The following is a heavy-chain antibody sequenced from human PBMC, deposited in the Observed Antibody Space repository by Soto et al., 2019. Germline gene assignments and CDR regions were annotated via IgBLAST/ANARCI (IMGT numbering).Heavy chain of an antibody. D-gene: IGHD3-3*01. CDR3: VRGSPPVSFGSGYYDSQYYFDY. V-gene: IGHV4-31*03. CDR2: IYYSGST. J-gene: IGHJ4*02. CDR1: GGSISSGGYY. Sequence: QVQLQESGPGLVKPSQTLSLTCTVSGGSISSGGYYWSWIRQHPGKGLEWIGYIYYSGSTYYNPSLKSRVTISVDTSKNQFSMKLSSVTAADTAVYYCVRGSPPVSFGSGYYDSQYYFDYWGQGTLVTVSS.